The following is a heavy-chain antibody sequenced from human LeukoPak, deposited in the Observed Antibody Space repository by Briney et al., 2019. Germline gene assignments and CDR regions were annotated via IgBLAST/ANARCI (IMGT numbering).Heavy chain of an antibody. CDR2: IKQDGSEK. J-gene: IGHJ6*03. CDR1: GFTFSSYW. CDR3: ARDRFLYCSSTSCPYYMDV. D-gene: IGHD2-2*01. Sequence: GGSLRLSCAASGFTFSSYWMSWVRQAPGKGLEWVANIKQDGSEKYYVDSVKGRFTISRDNAKNSLYLQMNSLRAEDTAVYYCARDRFLYCSSTSCPYYMDVWGKGTTVTVSS. V-gene: IGHV3-7*01.